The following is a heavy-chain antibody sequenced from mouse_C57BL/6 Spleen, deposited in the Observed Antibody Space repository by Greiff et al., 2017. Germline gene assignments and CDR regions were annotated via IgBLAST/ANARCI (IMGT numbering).Heavy chain of an antibody. CDR1: GYTFTSYW. CDR2: IHPTSGST. J-gene: IGHJ4*01. V-gene: IGHV1-64*01. D-gene: IGHD1-1*01. Sequence: VQLQQPGAELVKPGASVKLSCKASGYTFTSYWMHWVKQRPGQGLEWIGMIHPTSGSTNYNEKFKSKATLTVDKSSSTAYMQLSRLTSEDSAVYYWASPITTGVATGAMDDWGKGTSVTVSS. CDR3: ASPITTGVATGAMDD.